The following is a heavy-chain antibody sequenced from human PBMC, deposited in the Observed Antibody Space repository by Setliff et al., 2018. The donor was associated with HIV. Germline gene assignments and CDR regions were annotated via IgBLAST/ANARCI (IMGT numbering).Heavy chain of an antibody. V-gene: IGHV3-15*07. CDR2: GYTKTDGGTT. D-gene: IGHD1-26*01. Sequence: GGSLRLSCAASGFSFSNAWMDWVRQAPGKGLEWVGRGYTKTDGGTTDYAAPVIGRFTISRDDSKNTLYLQVNSLRTEDTAVYYCTTDLGGSYHGWNYWGQGTLVTVSS. J-gene: IGHJ4*02. CDR1: GFSFSNAW. CDR3: TTDLGGSYHGWNY.